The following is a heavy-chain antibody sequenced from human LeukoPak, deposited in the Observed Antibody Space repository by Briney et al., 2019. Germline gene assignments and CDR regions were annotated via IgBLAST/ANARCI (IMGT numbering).Heavy chain of an antibody. Sequence: SETLSLTCTVSGGSISSSSYYWGWIRQPPGKGLEWIGSIYYSGSTYYNPSLKSRVTISVDTSKNQFSLKLSSVTAADTAVYYCARPYSYGHLGYYFDYWGQGTLVTVSS. CDR3: ARPYSYGHLGYYFDY. CDR2: IYYSGST. V-gene: IGHV4-39*01. D-gene: IGHD5-18*01. J-gene: IGHJ4*02. CDR1: GGSISSSSYY.